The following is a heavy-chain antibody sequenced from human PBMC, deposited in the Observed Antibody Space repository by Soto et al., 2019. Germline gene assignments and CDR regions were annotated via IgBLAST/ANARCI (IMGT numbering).Heavy chain of an antibody. CDR2: ISYGGST. J-gene: IGHJ4*02. CDR1: GGSINSGGYC. D-gene: IGHD5-18*01. CDR3: SRGILV. V-gene: IGHV4-31*03. Sequence: QVQLQESGPGLVKPSQTLSLTCTVSGGSINSGGYCWSWIRQHPGKGLDWIGCISYGGSTSYNPSLXCXXTISVDTSKTPCSLKLTSVTAADTVVYYCSRGILVWGQGALITVSS.